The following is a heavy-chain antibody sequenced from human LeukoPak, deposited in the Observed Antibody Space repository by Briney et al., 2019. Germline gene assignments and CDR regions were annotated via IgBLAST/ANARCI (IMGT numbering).Heavy chain of an antibody. D-gene: IGHD2/OR15-2a*01. CDR2: INSDGSTT. CDR1: GFTFSSYW. Sequence: PGGSLRLSCAASGFTFSSYWMYWDRQAPGKRLVWVSRINSDGSTTSYADSVKGRFTISRDNAKNTLYLQMNSLRAEDTAVYYCARVGTTSNFYYYYGMDVWGQGTTVTVSS. J-gene: IGHJ6*02. CDR3: ARVGTTSNFYYYYGMDV. V-gene: IGHV3-74*01.